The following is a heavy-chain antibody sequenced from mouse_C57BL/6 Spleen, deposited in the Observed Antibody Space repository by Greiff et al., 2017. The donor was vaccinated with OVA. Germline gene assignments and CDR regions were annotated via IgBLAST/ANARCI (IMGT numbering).Heavy chain of an antibody. J-gene: IGHJ4*01. CDR1: GFTFTSYW. CDR3: ASLYYYGSRGYAMDY. CDR2: IYPSDSET. V-gene: IGHV1-61*01. Sequence: QVQLQQPGAELVRPGSSVKLSCKASGFTFTSYWMDWVKQRPGQGLEWIGNIYPSDSETHYNQKFKDKATLTVDKSSSTAYMQLSSLTSEDSAVYYCASLYYYGSRGYAMDYWGQGTSVTVSS. D-gene: IGHD1-1*01.